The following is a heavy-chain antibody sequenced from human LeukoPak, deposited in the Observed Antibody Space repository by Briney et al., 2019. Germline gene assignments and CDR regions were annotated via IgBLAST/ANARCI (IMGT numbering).Heavy chain of an antibody. J-gene: IGHJ3*02. D-gene: IGHD1-26*01. CDR1: GFTFSSYA. Sequence: PGRSLRLPCAASGFTFSSYAMHWVRQAPGKGLEWVAVISYDGSNKYYADSVKGRFTISRDNSKNTLYLQMNSLRAEDTAVYYCARASGSSPGGDAFDIWGQGTMVTVSS. V-gene: IGHV3-30*04. CDR3: ARASGSSPGGDAFDI. CDR2: ISYDGSNK.